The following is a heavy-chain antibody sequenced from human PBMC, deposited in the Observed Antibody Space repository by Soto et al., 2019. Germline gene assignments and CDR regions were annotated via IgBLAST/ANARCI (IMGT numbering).Heavy chain of an antibody. V-gene: IGHV1-18*01. D-gene: IGHD2-15*01. CDR1: GYTFSTHG. CDR3: ARDDCSFGRCYPAEY. CDR2: ITEYNTKT. J-gene: IGHJ4*02. Sequence: QVRLVQSGAEVKKPGTSVKVSCEASGYTFSTHGYSWVRLAPGQGLEWVGCITEYNTKTQYAQHCQGRVTVTTDPSTNPAYMEMRSLTPDATAVYYCARDDCSFGRCYPAEYWGQGTTVTVSS.